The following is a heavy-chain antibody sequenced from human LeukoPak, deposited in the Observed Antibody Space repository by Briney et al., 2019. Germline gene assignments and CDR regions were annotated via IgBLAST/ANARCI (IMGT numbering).Heavy chain of an antibody. D-gene: IGHD1-26*01. CDR1: GFSFSTYG. J-gene: IGHJ4*01. V-gene: IGHV3-33*01. CDR2: IGYDGSNK. Sequence: PGRSLRLSCAASGFSFSTYGMEWVRQAPGKGLEWVAVIGYDGSNKYYADSVKGRFTISRDNSKNTLYLQMNSLRAEDTAAHYCARGGAYSGSYLDYWGHGTLVTVSS. CDR3: ARGGAYSGSYLDY.